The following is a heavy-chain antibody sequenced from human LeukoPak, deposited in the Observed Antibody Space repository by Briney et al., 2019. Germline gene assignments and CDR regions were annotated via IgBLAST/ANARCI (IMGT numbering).Heavy chain of an antibody. V-gene: IGHV3-9*01. CDR2: ISWNSGSI. Sequence: GGSLRLSCAASGFTFSSYAMHWVRQAPGKGLEWVSGISWNSGSIGYADSVKGRFTIPRDNAKNSLYLQMNSLRAEDTALYYCAKDMGQYSSSWYPFDYWGQGTLVTVSS. D-gene: IGHD6-13*01. CDR1: GFTFSSYA. J-gene: IGHJ4*02. CDR3: AKDMGQYSSSWYPFDY.